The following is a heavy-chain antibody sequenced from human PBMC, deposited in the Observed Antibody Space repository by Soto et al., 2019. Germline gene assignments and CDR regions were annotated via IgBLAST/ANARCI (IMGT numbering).Heavy chain of an antibody. D-gene: IGHD2-15*01. CDR1: GGSISSYY. CDR2: IYYSGST. Sequence: SETLSLTCTVSGGSISSYYWSWIRQPPGKGLEWIGYIYYSGSTNYNPSLKSRVTISVDTSKNQSSLKLSSVTAADTAVYYCARHLDYCSGGSCYSSDAFDIWGQGTMVTVSS. CDR3: ARHLDYCSGGSCYSSDAFDI. J-gene: IGHJ3*02. V-gene: IGHV4-59*08.